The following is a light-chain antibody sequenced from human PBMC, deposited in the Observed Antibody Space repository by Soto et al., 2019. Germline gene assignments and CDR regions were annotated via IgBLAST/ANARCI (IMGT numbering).Light chain of an antibody. CDR3: QQYGSSPWT. Sequence: EIVLTQSPGTLSLSPGEGATLSCRASQSVSSTYLIWYQQKPGQAPRLLIYGASSRATGIPDRFRASGSGTDSTLTISRLEPEDFAVYYCQQYGSSPWTFGQGTKVDIK. CDR1: QSVSSTY. J-gene: IGKJ1*01. V-gene: IGKV3-20*01. CDR2: GAS.